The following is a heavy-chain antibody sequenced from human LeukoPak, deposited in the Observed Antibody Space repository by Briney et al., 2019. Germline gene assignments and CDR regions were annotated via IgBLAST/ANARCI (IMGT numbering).Heavy chain of an antibody. Sequence: PGGSLRLSCAASELTFSSYGMRWVRQAPGKGLEWVSGINESGSRTYYVDSVKGRFTISRDNSKNTLYLQLNRLRAEATAVHCCAKDVGGPGSYFDLWGRGSLVTVSS. V-gene: IGHV3-23*01. CDR3: AKDVGGPGSYFDL. J-gene: IGHJ2*01. D-gene: IGHD2-15*01. CDR1: ELTFSSYG. CDR2: INESGSRT.